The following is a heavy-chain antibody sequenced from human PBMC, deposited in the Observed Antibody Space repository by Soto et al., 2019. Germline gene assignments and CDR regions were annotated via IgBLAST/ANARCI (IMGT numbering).Heavy chain of an antibody. Sequence: GASVKVSCKASGYTFTGYYMHWVRQAPGQGLEWMGWINPNSGGTNYAQKFQGWVTMTRDTSISTAYMELSRLRSDDTAVYYCARAGGAVANWFDPWGQGTLVTVSS. CDR3: ARAGGAVANWFDP. CDR2: INPNSGGT. V-gene: IGHV1-2*04. CDR1: GYTFTGYY. J-gene: IGHJ5*02. D-gene: IGHD6-19*01.